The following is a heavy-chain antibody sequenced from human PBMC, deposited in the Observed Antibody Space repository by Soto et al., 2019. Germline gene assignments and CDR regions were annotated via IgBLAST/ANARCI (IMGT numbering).Heavy chain of an antibody. J-gene: IGHJ3*02. V-gene: IGHV4-59*01. CDR3: ARIATSRSWYGGRAFDI. CDR1: GGALSSYY. Sequence: LGTPSPPRPFSGGALSSYYLGLVPQPPGEGLEWIGYIYYSGSTNYNPSLKSRVTISVDTSKNQFSLKLSSVTAADTAVYYCARIATSRSWYGGRAFDIWGQGPMVTV. D-gene: IGHD6-13*01. CDR2: IYYSGST.